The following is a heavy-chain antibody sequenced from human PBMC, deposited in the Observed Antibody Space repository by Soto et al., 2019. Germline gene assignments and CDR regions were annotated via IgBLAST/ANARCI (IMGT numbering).Heavy chain of an antibody. V-gene: IGHV1-2*02. CDR1: GYPFNDNH. CDR3: ATAKRGTVSLLSA. CDR2: LNPYSGAR. Sequence: QVQRVQSGAELGKPGASVKVSCKASGYPFNDNHIHWVGQAPGQGLEWRGWLNPYSGARTYGANYKGRINLTRDTSLSTSYMELIGLRSDDTAVYYCATAKRGTVSLLSAWGQGTLVTVSS. J-gene: IGHJ5*01. D-gene: IGHD4-4*01.